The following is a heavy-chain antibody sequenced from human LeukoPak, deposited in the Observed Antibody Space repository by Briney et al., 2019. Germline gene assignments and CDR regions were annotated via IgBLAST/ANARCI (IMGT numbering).Heavy chain of an antibody. J-gene: IGHJ4*02. CDR3: ARVAATPLKFDY. Sequence: SQTLSLTCTVSGGSISSGDYYWSWLRQPPGKGLEWIGYIYYSGSTYDNPSLKSRVTISVDTSKNQFSLKLSSVTAADTAVDYCARVAATPLKFDYWGQGTLVTVSS. CDR1: GGSISSGDYY. D-gene: IGHD2-15*01. V-gene: IGHV4-30-4*01. CDR2: IYYSGST.